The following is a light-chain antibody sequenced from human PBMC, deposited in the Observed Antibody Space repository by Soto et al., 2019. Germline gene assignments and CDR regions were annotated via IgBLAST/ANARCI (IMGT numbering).Light chain of an antibody. V-gene: IGKV1-33*01. CDR3: QHYDNLPPFT. Sequence: DLLMTQSPSSLSASVGDRVTITCQASQDIRKYLNWYQQKPGRAPKLLIYGASNLETGVPSRFRGSGYGTDFIFTITSLQPEDIATYYCQHYDNLPPFTFGPGTKVAIK. J-gene: IGKJ3*01. CDR1: QDIRKY. CDR2: GAS.